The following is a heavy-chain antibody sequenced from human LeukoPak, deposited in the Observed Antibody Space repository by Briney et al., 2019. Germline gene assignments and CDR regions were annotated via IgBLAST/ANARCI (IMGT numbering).Heavy chain of an antibody. D-gene: IGHD3-3*01. CDR3: ARDSWSGYYNYYYYMDV. CDR2: IYTSGST. Sequence: SETLSLTCTVSGGSISSYYWSWIRQPAGKGLEWIGRIYTSGSTNYNPSLKSRVTMSVDTSKNQFSLKLSSVTTADTAVYYCARDSWSGYYNYYYYMDVWGKGTTVTVSS. CDR1: GGSISSYY. J-gene: IGHJ6*03. V-gene: IGHV4-4*07.